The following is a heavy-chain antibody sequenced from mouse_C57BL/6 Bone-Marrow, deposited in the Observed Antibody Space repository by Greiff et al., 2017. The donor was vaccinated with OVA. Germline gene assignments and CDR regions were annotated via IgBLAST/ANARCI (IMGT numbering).Heavy chain of an antibody. D-gene: IGHD2-1*01. CDR3: ARNYGNPAWFAY. CDR1: GFTFSDYY. CDR2: ISNGGGST. J-gene: IGHJ3*01. V-gene: IGHV5-12*01. Sequence: EVNVVESGGGLVQPGGSLKLSCAASGFTFSDYYMYWVRQTPEKRLEWVAYISNGGGSTYYPDTVKGRFTISRDNAKNTLYLQMSRLKSEDTAMYYCARNYGNPAWFAYWGQGTLVTVSA.